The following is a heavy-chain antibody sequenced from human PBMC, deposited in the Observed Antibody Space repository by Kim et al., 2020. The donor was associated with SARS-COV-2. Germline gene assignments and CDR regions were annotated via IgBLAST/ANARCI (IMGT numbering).Heavy chain of an antibody. CDR2: I. Sequence: IGYADSVKDRFTISGDNAKNSLYLQMNSLRAEDTALYYCAKEGYGSGYFDYWGQGTLVTVSS. D-gene: IGHD3-10*01. J-gene: IGHJ4*02. CDR3: AKEGYGSGYFDY. V-gene: IGHV3-9*01.